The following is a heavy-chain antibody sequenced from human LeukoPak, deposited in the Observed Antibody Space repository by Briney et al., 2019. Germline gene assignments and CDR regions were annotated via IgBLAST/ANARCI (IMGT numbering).Heavy chain of an antibody. V-gene: IGHV1-69*04. CDR1: GGTFSSYA. Sequence: SVKVSRKASGGTFSSYAISWVRQAPGQGLEWMGRIIPILGIANYAQKFQGRVTITADKSTSTAYMELSSLRSEDTAVYYCAREAVVAVAGTMRSFDYWGQGTLVTVSS. CDR2: IIPILGIA. J-gene: IGHJ4*02. CDR3: AREAVVAVAGTMRSFDY. D-gene: IGHD6-19*01.